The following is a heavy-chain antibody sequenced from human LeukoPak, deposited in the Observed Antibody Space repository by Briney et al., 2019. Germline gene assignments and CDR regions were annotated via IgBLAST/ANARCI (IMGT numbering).Heavy chain of an antibody. CDR2: ISYDGSNK. CDR3: ARRPYSDTSGRLSDV. CDR1: GFTFSSYA. J-gene: IGHJ6*02. D-gene: IGHD3-22*01. Sequence: PGGSLRLSCAASGFTFSSYAMHWVRQAPGKGLEWVAVISYDGSNKYYADSVGGRFTISRDNAKNSLYLQMNSLRDEDTAVYFCARRPYSDTSGRLSDVWGQGTTVTVSS. V-gene: IGHV3-30-3*01.